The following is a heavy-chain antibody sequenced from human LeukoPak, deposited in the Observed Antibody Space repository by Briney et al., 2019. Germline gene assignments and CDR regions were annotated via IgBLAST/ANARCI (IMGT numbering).Heavy chain of an antibody. CDR2: INQEERVK. D-gene: IGHD5/OR15-5a*01. Sequence: PGGSLRLSRVHSGYTLPKYWMPWVRQAPGRGREVVANINQEERVKNYVDSVKGRFTISRDNAENSLHLRMNSLRVEDTAVYYCARDPGSSAFDYWGQGTLVTVSS. CDR3: ARDPGSSAFDY. CDR1: GYTLPKYW. V-gene: IGHV3-7*01. J-gene: IGHJ4*02.